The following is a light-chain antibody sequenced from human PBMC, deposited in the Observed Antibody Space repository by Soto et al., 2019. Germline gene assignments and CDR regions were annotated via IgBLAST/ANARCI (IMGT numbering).Light chain of an antibody. CDR3: QQYNSYSD. CDR1: QTVSSW. CDR2: KAS. J-gene: IGKJ5*01. Sequence: DIQMTQSPTTLSASVGDSVTITCRASQTVSSWLAWYQQKPGKAPKLLIYKASSLERGVPSRFSGSGSGTEFTLTISSLQPDDFAVYYCQQYNSYSDFGQGTRLEI. V-gene: IGKV1-5*03.